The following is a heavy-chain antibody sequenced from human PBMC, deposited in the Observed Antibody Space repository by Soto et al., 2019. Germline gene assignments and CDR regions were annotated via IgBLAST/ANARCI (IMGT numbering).Heavy chain of an antibody. CDR2: IYYSGST. V-gene: IGHV4-59*01. CDR3: ARGIAAAYFDY. D-gene: IGHD6-13*01. J-gene: IGHJ4*02. Sequence: SSETLSLTCTVSGGSISSYYWSWIRQPPGKGLEWIGYIYYSGSTNYNPSLKSRVTISVDTSKNQFSLKLSSVTAADTAVYYCARGIAAAYFDYWGQGTLVTVSS. CDR1: GGSISSYY.